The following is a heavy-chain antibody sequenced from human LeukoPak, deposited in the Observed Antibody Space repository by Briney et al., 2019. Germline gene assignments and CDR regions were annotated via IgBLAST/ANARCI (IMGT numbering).Heavy chain of an antibody. CDR2: INPSGGST. CDR1: GYTFTSYY. Sequence: ASVKVSCKASGYTFTSYYMHWVRQAPGQGLEWMGIINPSGGSTSYAQKFQGRVTMTRDTSTSTVYMELSSLRSEDTAVYYCVRSARGSTYYDFWSGYGHFDYWGQGTLVTVSS. V-gene: IGHV1-46*01. J-gene: IGHJ4*02. D-gene: IGHD3-3*01. CDR3: VRSARGSTYYDFWSGYGHFDY.